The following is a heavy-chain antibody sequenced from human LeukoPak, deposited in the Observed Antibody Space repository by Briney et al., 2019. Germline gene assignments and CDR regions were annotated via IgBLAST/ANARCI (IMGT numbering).Heavy chain of an antibody. V-gene: IGHV4-59*12. CDR3: ARDSDSSSSNNYYYYYYMDV. CDR1: GGSISSYY. J-gene: IGHJ6*03. Sequence: SETLSLTCTVSGGSISSYYWSWIRQPPGKGLEWIGYIYYSGSTNYNPSLKSRATISVDTSKNQFSLKLSSVTAADTAVYYCARDSDSSSSNNYYYYYYMDVWGKGTTVTVSS. CDR2: IYYSGST. D-gene: IGHD6-13*01.